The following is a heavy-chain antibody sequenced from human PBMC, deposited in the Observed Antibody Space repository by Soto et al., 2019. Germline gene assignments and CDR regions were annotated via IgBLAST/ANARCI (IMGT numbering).Heavy chain of an antibody. CDR1: GGTFSSYT. V-gene: IGHV1-69*08. J-gene: IGHJ2*01. Sequence: QVQLVQPGAEVKKPGSSVKVSCKASGGTFSSYTISWVRQAPGQGLEWMGRIIPILGIANYAQKFQGRVTITADKSTSTAYMELSSLRSEDTAVYYCARDDGGDSWYFDLWGRGTLVTVSS. D-gene: IGHD2-21*02. CDR3: ARDDGGDSWYFDL. CDR2: IIPILGIA.